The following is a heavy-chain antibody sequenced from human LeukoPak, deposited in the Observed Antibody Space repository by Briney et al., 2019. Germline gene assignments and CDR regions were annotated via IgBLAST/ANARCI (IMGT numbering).Heavy chain of an antibody. CDR1: GFTFSSYW. CDR2: INSDRRST. J-gene: IGHJ4*02. D-gene: IGHD3-3*01. CDR3: ARVTIFGVVATFDY. Sequence: QPGGSLRLSCAASGFTFSSYWMHWVRQAPGKGLVWVSRINSDRRSTSYADSVKGRFTISRDSAKSTLYLQMNSLRAEDTAVYYCARVTIFGVVATFDYWGQGTLVTVSS. V-gene: IGHV3-74*01.